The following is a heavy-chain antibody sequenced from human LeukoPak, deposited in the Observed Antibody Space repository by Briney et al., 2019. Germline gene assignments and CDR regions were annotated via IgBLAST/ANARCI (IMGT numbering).Heavy chain of an antibody. V-gene: IGHV1-3*01. CDR3: ARCWVPGAYYFDY. Sequence: ASVKVSCKASGYTFTSYAMHWVRQAPGRRLEWMGWINAGNGNTKYSQKFQGRVTITRDTSASTAYMELSSLRSEDTAVYYCARCWVPGAYYFDYWGQGTLVTVSS. CDR1: GYTFTSYA. J-gene: IGHJ4*02. CDR2: INAGNGNT. D-gene: IGHD3-10*01.